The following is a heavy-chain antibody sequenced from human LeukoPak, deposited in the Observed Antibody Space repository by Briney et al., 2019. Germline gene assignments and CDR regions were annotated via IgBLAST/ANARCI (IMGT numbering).Heavy chain of an antibody. D-gene: IGHD6-19*01. Sequence: GASVKVSCKASGYTFTSFDINWVRQATGQGLKWMGWMNPNSGNTGYAQKFQGRVTITRNTSIDTAYMELSSLRSEDTAVYYCARGTKIAVAGTSQRKKFDFWGQGTLVTVSS. CDR2: MNPNSGNT. J-gene: IGHJ4*02. CDR3: ARGTKIAVAGTSQRKKFDF. V-gene: IGHV1-8*03. CDR1: GYTFTSFD.